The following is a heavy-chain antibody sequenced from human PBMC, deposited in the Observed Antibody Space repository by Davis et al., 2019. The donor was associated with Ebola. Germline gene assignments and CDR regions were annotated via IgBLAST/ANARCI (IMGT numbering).Heavy chain of an antibody. CDR2: IWSHGNDY. J-gene: IGHJ5*02. CDR3: ARDPDTSGYYSWFDP. CDR1: GFIMSSYG. V-gene: IGHV3-33*08. Sequence: GGSLRLSCAASGFIMSSYGFQWVRQAPGKGLEWVAGIWSHGNDYIYADSMRGRFTISRDNSKNTLYLQMNSLRVEDTAVYYCARDPDTSGYYSWFDPWGQGTLVTVS. D-gene: IGHD2/OR15-2a*01.